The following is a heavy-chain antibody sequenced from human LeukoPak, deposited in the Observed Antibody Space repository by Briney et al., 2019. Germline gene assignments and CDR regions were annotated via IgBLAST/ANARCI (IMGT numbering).Heavy chain of an antibody. CDR2: IGIDSGNT. V-gene: IGHV3-11*06. CDR1: GFTVSDSY. CDR3: ARDHNYAFDN. Sequence: GGSLRLSCAASGFTVSDSYLNWVRQAPGKGLEWISYIGIDSGNTKYADSVRGRFTISADKAKNSLYLQMNSLRVEDTAVYYCARDHNYAFDNWGQGTLVSVSS. J-gene: IGHJ4*02. D-gene: IGHD1-1*01.